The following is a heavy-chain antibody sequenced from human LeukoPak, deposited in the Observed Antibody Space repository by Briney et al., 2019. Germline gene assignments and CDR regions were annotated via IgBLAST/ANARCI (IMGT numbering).Heavy chain of an antibody. CDR3: ARNPRITMVRGVENWFDP. CDR1: GGTFSSYA. CDR2: IIPIFGTA. D-gene: IGHD3-10*01. Sequence: SVKVSCKASGGTFSSYAISWVRQAPGQGLEWMGGIIPIFGTANYAQKFQGRVTITTDESTSTAYMELSSLRSEDTAVYYCARNPRITMVRGVENWFDPWGQGTLVTVSS. J-gene: IGHJ5*02. V-gene: IGHV1-69*05.